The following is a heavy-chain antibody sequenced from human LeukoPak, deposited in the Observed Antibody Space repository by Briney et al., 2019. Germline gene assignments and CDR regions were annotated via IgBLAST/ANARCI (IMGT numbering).Heavy chain of an antibody. V-gene: IGHV1-2*02. D-gene: IGHD3-3*01. J-gene: IGHJ5*02. CDR2: INPNSGGT. CDR3: ARARHYDFWSGYEYNWFDP. Sequence: ASVKVSCKASGYTFTSYYMHWVRQAPGQGREWMGWINPNSGGTNYAQKFQCRVTMTRDTSISTAYMELSRLRSDDTAVYYCARARHYDFWSGYEYNWFDPWGQGTLVTVSS. CDR1: GYTFTSYY.